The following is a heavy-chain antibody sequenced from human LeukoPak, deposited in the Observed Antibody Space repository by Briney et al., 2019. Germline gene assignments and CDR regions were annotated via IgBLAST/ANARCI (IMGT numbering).Heavy chain of an antibody. D-gene: IGHD3-22*01. CDR2: ISYDGSNK. CDR3: VAQPTADSSGYYYFDY. CDR1: GFTFSSYA. V-gene: IGHV3-30*04. J-gene: IGHJ4*02. Sequence: GGSLILSCAASGFTFSSYAMHWVRQAPGKGLEWVAVISYDGSNKYYADSVKGRFTISRDNSKNTLYLQMNSLRAEDTAVYYCVAQPTADSSGYYYFDYWGQGTLVTVSS.